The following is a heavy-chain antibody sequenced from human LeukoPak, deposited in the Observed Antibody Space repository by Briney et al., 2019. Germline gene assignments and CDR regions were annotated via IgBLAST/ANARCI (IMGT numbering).Heavy chain of an antibody. J-gene: IGHJ5*02. CDR3: VGRGDWFDP. Sequence: WMGWINAGNGNTKYSQKFQGRVTITRDTSASTAYMELSSLRSEDTAVYYCVGRGDWFDPWGQGTLVTVSS. CDR2: INAGNGNT. D-gene: IGHD3-16*01. V-gene: IGHV1-3*01.